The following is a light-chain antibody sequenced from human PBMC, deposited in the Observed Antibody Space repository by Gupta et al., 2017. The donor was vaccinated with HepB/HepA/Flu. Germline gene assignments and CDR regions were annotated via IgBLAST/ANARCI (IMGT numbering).Light chain of an antibody. CDR1: QGISSY. CDR3: QQYYSYPYT. CDR2: AAP. Sequence: AIRMTQSPSSFSASTGDRVTITCRASQGISSYLAWYQQKPGKAPKLLIYAAPTLQSGVPSRFSGSGSGTDFTLTISCLQSEDFATYYCQQYYSYPYTFGQGTKLEIK. J-gene: IGKJ2*01. V-gene: IGKV1-8*01.